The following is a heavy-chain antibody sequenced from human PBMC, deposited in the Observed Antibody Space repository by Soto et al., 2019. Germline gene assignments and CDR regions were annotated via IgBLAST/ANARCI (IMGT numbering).Heavy chain of an antibody. J-gene: IGHJ6*03. D-gene: IGHD2-2*01. V-gene: IGHV1-8*01. Sequence: ASVKVSCKASGYTFTSYDINWVRQATGQGLEWMGWMNPNSGNTGYAQKFQGRVTMTRNTSISTAYMELSSLRSEDTAVYYCVRGRRVPAAMFTTSPQQYYYYYMDVWGKGTTVTVSS. CDR2: MNPNSGNT. CDR3: VRGRRVPAAMFTTSPQQYYYYYMDV. CDR1: GYTFTSYD.